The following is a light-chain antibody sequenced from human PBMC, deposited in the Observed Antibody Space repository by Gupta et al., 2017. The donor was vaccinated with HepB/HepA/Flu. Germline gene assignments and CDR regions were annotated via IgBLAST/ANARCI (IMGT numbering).Light chain of an antibody. Sequence: QSVLTQPPSVSAAPGQKVTISCSGSTSNIGNNYVSWYQQLPGPAPKLLIYENNKRPSGIPARFSGSKSATSATLTTTGLQTGDEADYYCGTEDTSRSAGVFGTGTKVTVL. CDR1: TSNIGNNY. CDR2: ENN. CDR3: GTEDTSRSAGV. J-gene: IGLJ1*01. V-gene: IGLV1-51*02.